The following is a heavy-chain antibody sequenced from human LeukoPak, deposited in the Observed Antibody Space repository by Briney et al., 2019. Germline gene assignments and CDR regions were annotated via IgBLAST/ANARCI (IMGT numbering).Heavy chain of an antibody. CDR1: GYTFSTYD. CDR3: ARVRYYGPGIYYRGLAY. D-gene: IGHD3-10*01. J-gene: IGHJ4*02. CDR2: MSPNSGNT. V-gene: IGHV1-8*01. Sequence: GASVKVSCKASGYTFSTYDINWVRQATGQGLEWMGRMSPNSGNTGYAQKFQGRVTMTRNTSISTAYMELSGLRSEDTAVYYCARVRYYGPGIYYRGLAYWGQGSLVTVSS.